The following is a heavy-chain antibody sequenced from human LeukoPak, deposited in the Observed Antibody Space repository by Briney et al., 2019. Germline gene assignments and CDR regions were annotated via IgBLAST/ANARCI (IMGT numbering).Heavy chain of an antibody. Sequence: SETLSLTCTVSGGSISSYYWSWIRQPPGKGLEWIAYIYYSGSTGYNPSLKSRVSISVDTSKNQFSLKLSSVTAADTAVYYCAREDSSGWYYFDYWGRGTLVTVSS. D-gene: IGHD6-19*01. J-gene: IGHJ4*02. CDR3: AREDSSGWYYFDY. V-gene: IGHV4-59*01. CDR1: GGSISSYY. CDR2: IYYSGST.